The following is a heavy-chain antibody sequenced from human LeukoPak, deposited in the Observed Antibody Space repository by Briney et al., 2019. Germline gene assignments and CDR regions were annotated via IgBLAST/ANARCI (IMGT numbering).Heavy chain of an antibody. CDR1: GFTFSSYS. D-gene: IGHD6-19*01. V-gene: IGHV3-21*01. CDR3: ARDLGLGIAVAGTCFDY. J-gene: IGHJ4*02. CDR2: ISSSSSYI. Sequence: GGSLRLSCAASGFTFSSYSMNWVRQAPGKGLEWVSSISSSSSYIYYADSVKGRFTISRDNAKNSLYLQMNSLRAEDTAVYYCARDLGLGIAVAGTCFDYWGQGTLVTVSS.